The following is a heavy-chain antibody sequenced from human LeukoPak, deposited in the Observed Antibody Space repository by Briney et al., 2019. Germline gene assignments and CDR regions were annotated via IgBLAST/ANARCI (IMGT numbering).Heavy chain of an antibody. D-gene: IGHD3-10*01. CDR3: AGDFGSGSYRFDF. J-gene: IGHJ4*02. CDR1: GGSISSYY. Sequence: SETLSLTCTVSGGSISSYYWSWIRQPPGKGLEWIGYISYSGDTSYNPSLKSRVIISIETSKNQLSLKLSSVTAADTAVYYCAGDFGSGSYRFDFWGQGTLVTVSS. V-gene: IGHV4-59*01. CDR2: ISYSGDT.